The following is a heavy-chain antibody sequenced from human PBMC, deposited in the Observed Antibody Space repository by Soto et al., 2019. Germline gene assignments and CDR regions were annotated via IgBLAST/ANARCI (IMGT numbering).Heavy chain of an antibody. CDR3: ARGSRFDWFDT. Sequence: QVQLVQSGAEVKKPGASVKVSCRASGYTFTNYGFTWVRQAPGQGLEWMGWISAYNGNANYGQNFQGRVTMTTDTATSTAHMELRSLRYDDTAIYYCARGSRFDWFDTWGQGTLVTVSS. D-gene: IGHD3-3*01. CDR1: GYTFTNYG. V-gene: IGHV1-18*04. J-gene: IGHJ5*02. CDR2: ISAYNGNA.